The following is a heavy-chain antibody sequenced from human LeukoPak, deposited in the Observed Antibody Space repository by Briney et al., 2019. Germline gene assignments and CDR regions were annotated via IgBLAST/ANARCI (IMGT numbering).Heavy chain of an antibody. CDR3: ARSGGPGTYHQLRYNWFDP. CDR2: ITTISHYI. Sequence: GGSLRPSCAASGFTLSDYHMNWVRQAPGKGLEWLSSITTISHYIYYAGAVRGRFTISRDNAKNSLYLQMNSWRGEDTAVYYCARSGGPGTYHQLRYNWFDPWGQGTLVTVSS. V-gene: IGHV3-21*01. CDR1: GFTLSDYH. D-gene: IGHD3-10*01. J-gene: IGHJ5*02.